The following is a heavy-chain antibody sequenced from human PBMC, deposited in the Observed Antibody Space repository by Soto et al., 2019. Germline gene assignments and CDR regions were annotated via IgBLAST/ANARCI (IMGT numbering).Heavy chain of an antibody. J-gene: IGHJ6*02. D-gene: IGHD6-13*01. CDR3: ARDYSSSWLYGMDV. Sequence: GGSLRLSCAASGFTFSSYEMNWVRQAPGKGLEWVSYISSSGSTIYYADSVKGRFTIPRDNAKNSLYLQMNSLRAEDTAVYYCARDYSSSWLYGMDVWGQGTTVTVSS. V-gene: IGHV3-48*03. CDR2: ISSSGSTI. CDR1: GFTFSSYE.